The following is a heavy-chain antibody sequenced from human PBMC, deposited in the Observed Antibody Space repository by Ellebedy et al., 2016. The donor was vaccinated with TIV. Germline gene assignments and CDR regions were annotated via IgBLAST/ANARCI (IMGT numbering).Heavy chain of an antibody. CDR1: GFTFSNAW. D-gene: IGHD5-12*01. V-gene: IGHV3-15*07. Sequence: GESPKISCAASGFTFSNAWMNWVRQAPGKGLEWVGRIKSKTDGGTTDYAAPVKGRFTISRDDSKNTLYLQMNSLKTEDTAVYYCTFGSGYDFYYYYGMDVWGQGTTVTVSS. J-gene: IGHJ6*02. CDR3: TFGSGYDFYYYYGMDV. CDR2: IKSKTDGGTT.